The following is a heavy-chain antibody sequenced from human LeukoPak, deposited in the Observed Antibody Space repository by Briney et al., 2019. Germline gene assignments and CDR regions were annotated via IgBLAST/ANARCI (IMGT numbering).Heavy chain of an antibody. CDR1: GFTFSSYG. Sequence: PGGSLRLSCAASGFTFSSYGMHWVRQAPGKGLEWVAFIRYDGSNKYYADSVKGRFTISRDNSKNTLYLQMNSLRAEDTAVYYCAKVEDSSSGGFYYYYYYYMDVWGKGTTVTVSS. V-gene: IGHV3-30*02. J-gene: IGHJ6*03. D-gene: IGHD6-6*01. CDR3: AKVEDSSSGGFYYYYYYYMDV. CDR2: IRYDGSNK.